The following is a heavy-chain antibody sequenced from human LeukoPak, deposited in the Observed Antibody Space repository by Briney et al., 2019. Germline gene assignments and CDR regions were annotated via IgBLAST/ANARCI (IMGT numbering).Heavy chain of an antibody. D-gene: IGHD3-3*01. Sequence: ASVTVSCNGSGNSLSEFSIQWVRQPPAKGIGVMGGCHPEEGKMDYSQNFQGRVTLTNDTSTQTAYMELSGLTSDDTAVYYGATRSGDFWSGFVNWGQETLVTVSS. V-gene: IGHV1-24*01. CDR1: GNSLSEFS. CDR3: ATRSGDFWSGFVN. CDR2: CHPEEGKM. J-gene: IGHJ4*02.